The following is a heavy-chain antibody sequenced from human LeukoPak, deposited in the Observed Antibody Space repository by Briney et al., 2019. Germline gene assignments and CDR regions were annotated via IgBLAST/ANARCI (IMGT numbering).Heavy chain of an antibody. V-gene: IGHV3-21*01. CDR2: ITSSSIYK. CDR1: GFTFSRYN. D-gene: IGHD6-19*01. J-gene: IGHJ3*02. CDR3: ARDSSGWYRAFDI. Sequence: GGSLRLSCATSGFTFSRYNMDWVRQAPGKGLEWVSSITSSSIYKYYADSMKGRFTISRDNAKNSLYLQMNSLRDEDTAVYYCARDSSGWYRAFDIWGQGTMVTVSS.